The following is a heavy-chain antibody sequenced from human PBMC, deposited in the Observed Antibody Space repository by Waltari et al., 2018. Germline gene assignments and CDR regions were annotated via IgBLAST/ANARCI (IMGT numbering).Heavy chain of an antibody. Sequence: QVQLQESGPGLVKPSQTLSLTCTVSGGSISSGGYYWSWIRQHPGKGLEWIGYIYYSGSTYYNPALKRRVTISVDTSKNQFSLKLSAVTAADTAVYYCARVSSSWYVDYWGQGTLVTVSS. V-gene: IGHV4-31*03. CDR3: ARVSSSWYVDY. CDR2: IYYSGST. J-gene: IGHJ4*02. CDR1: GGSISSGGYY. D-gene: IGHD6-13*01.